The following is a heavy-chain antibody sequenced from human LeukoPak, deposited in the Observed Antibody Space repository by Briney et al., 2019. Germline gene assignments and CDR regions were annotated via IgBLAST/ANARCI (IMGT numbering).Heavy chain of an antibody. D-gene: IGHD4-23*01. CDR1: GGSISSGGYY. Sequence: SQTLSLTCTVSGGSISSGGYYWSWIRQPPGKGLEWIGYIYHSGSTYYNPSLKSRVTISVDRSKNQFSLKLSSVAAADTAVYYCARDLGGACGPGYWGQGTLVTVSS. J-gene: IGHJ4*02. CDR2: IYHSGST. CDR3: ARDLGGACGPGY. V-gene: IGHV4-30-2*01.